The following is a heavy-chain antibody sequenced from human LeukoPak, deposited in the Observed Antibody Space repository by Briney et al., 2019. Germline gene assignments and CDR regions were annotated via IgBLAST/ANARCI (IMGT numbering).Heavy chain of an antibody. CDR2: INHSGST. D-gene: IGHD4-17*01. J-gene: IGHJ4*02. CDR1: GGSFSGYY. Sequence: KPSETLSLTCAVYGGSFSGYYWSWVRQPPGKGLEWVGEINHSGSTNYNPSLKSRVTISVDTSKNRFSLKLTSVTAADTAVYYCARGKTRYGDYVLWYYWGQGPLVTVSS. CDR3: ARGKTRYGDYVLWYY. V-gene: IGHV4-34*01.